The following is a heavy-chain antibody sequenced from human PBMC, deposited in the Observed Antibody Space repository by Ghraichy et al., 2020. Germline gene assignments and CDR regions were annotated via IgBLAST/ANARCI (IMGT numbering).Heavy chain of an antibody. D-gene: IGHD6-13*01. J-gene: IGHJ5*02. V-gene: IGHV4-4*02. CDR1: GGSISSSNW. Sequence: SETLTLTCAVSGGSISSSNWWSWVRQPPGKGLEWIGEIYHSGSTYYNPSLKSRVSISVDKSKNHFSLKLSSVTAADTAVYYCARELQQLVGWFDPWGQGTLVTVSS. CDR3: ARELQQLVGWFDP. CDR2: IYHSGST.